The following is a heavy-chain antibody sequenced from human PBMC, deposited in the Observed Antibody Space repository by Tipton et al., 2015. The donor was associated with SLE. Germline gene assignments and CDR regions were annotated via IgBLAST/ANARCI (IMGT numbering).Heavy chain of an antibody. J-gene: IGHJ4*02. CDR2: IYYTGST. V-gene: IGHV4-39*07. CDR3: AGRGDLVVVTSYLDY. CDR1: GAPFSSETYL. D-gene: IGHD2-21*02. Sequence: TLSLTCTVSGAPFSSETYLWGWIRQPPGKGLEWIGDIYYTGSTYYNPSLKSRATISVDPSNNQFSLRLTSVTAADTAVYYCAGRGDLVVVTSYLDYWGQGTLVSVSS.